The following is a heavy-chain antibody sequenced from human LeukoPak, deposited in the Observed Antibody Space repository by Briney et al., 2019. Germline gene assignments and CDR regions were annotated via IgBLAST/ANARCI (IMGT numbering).Heavy chain of an antibody. V-gene: IGHV1-18*01. CDR2: ISAYNGNT. CDR3: ARDWDRALDY. D-gene: IGHD1-14*01. J-gene: IGHJ4*02. Sequence: RASVKVSCKASGGTFSSYAISWVRQAPGQGLEWMGWISAYNGNTNYAQKLQGRVTMTTDTSTSTAYMELRSLRSDDTAVYYCARDWDRALDYWGQGTLVTVSS. CDR1: GGTFSSYA.